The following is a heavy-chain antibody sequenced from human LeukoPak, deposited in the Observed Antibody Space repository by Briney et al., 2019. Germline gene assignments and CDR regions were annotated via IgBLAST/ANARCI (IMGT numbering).Heavy chain of an antibody. V-gene: IGHV1-69*06. CDR1: GGTFSSYA. J-gene: IGHJ4*02. CDR2: IIPIFGTA. D-gene: IGHD3-22*01. CDR3: ASCDSSGSNFDY. Sequence: SVKVSCKASGGTFSSYAISWVRQAPGQGLEWMGRIIPIFGTANYAQKFQGRVTITADKSTSTAYMELSSLRSEDTAVYYCASCDSSGSNFDYWGQGTLVTVSS.